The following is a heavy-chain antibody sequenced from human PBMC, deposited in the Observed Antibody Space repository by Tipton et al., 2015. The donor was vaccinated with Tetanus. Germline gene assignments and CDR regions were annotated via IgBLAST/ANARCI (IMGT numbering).Heavy chain of an antibody. Sequence: TLSLTCTVSGVSISGGRYYWSWIRQRPGKGLEWIGDIYSSGSTYTDPSLKRRVTISVDTSENQLSLRLNSVTAADTAVYYCARDQARGARGWNYFDFWGLGTLVTVSS. J-gene: IGHJ4*02. V-gene: IGHV4-31*03. CDR1: GVSISGGRYY. CDR2: IYSSGST. D-gene: IGHD1-26*01. CDR3: ARDQARGARGWNYFDF.